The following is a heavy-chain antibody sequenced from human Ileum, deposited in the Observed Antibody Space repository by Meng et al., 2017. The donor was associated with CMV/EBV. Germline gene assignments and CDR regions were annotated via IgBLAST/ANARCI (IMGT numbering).Heavy chain of an antibody. CDR2: ITGSGRDT. D-gene: IGHD2-15*01. V-gene: IGHV3-23*01. J-gene: IGHJ4*02. CDR1: GFIFNFFA. CDR3: AKDLSTPL. Sequence: LSISCSASGFIFNFFAMTWVRQAPGKGLEWVSSITGSGRDTYYADSVKGRFTVSRDNSKNTLFLQMNSLRADDTAVYYCAKDLSTPLGGQGTLVTVSS.